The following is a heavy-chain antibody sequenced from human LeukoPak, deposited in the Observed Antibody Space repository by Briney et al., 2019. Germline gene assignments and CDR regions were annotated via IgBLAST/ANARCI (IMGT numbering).Heavy chain of an antibody. Sequence: SETLSLTCTVSGGSISSYYWSWIRQPAGKGLEWIGRIYTSGSTNYNPSLKSRVTMSVDTSKNQFSLKLSSVTAADTAVYYCAREGQILTGYYTFDYWGQGTLVTVPS. D-gene: IGHD3-9*01. V-gene: IGHV4-4*07. J-gene: IGHJ4*02. CDR3: AREGQILTGYYTFDY. CDR1: GGSISSYY. CDR2: IYTSGST.